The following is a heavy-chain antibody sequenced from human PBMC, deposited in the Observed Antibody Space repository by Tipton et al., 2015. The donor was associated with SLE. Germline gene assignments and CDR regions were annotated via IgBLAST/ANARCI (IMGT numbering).Heavy chain of an antibody. V-gene: IGHV3-23*03. CDR3: AKESGDRPWDMDYYYFMDV. CDR1: GFTFSSYA. D-gene: IGHD2-15*01. J-gene: IGHJ6*03. CDR2: SYSSGSRT. Sequence: GSLRLSCAASGFTFSSYAMSWVRQAPGKGLEWVSVSYSSGSRTYYADSVKGRFSTSRDDSKNTVYLQMNSLRADDTAVYFCAKESGDRPWDMDYYYFMDVWGRGTTVTVSS.